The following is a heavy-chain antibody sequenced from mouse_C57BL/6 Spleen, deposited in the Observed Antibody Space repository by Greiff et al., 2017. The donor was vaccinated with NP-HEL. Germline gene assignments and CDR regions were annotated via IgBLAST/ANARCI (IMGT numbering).Heavy chain of an antibody. V-gene: IGHV3-6*01. CDR3: ARDGGYYGSSYYFDY. CDR2: ISYDGSN. J-gene: IGHJ2*01. CDR1: GYSITSGYY. Sequence: EVQLQESGPGLVKPSQSLSLTCSVTGYSITSGYYWNWIRQFPGNKLEWMGYISYDGSNNYNPSLKNRISITRDTSKNQFFLKLNSVTTEDTATYDCARDGGYYGSSYYFDYWGQGTTLTVSS. D-gene: IGHD1-1*01.